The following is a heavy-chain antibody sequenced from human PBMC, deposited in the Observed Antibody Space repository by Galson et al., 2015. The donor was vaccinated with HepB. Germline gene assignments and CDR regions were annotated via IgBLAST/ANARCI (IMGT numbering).Heavy chain of an antibody. CDR3: ARVPNQSSGWFSDHGSYYFDY. CDR2: MNPNNGNT. Sequence: SVKVSCKASGYTFTSYDINWVRQASGQGLEWMGWMNPNNGNTAYVQRFQGRVTMTRDTSTSTAYMELSSLRSEDTAVYYCARVPNQSSGWFSDHGSYYFDYWGQGTVVTVSS. V-gene: IGHV1-8*01. CDR1: GYTFTSYD. D-gene: IGHD6-13*01. J-gene: IGHJ4*02.